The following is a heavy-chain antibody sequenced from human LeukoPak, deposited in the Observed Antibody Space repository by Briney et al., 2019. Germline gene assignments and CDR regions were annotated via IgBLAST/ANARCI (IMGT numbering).Heavy chain of an antibody. CDR1: GGSFSGYY. D-gene: IGHD3-3*01. CDR3: AAHDFWSGPRDY. V-gene: IGHV4-34*01. J-gene: IGHJ4*02. Sequence: PSETLSLTCAVYGGSFSGYYWSWIRQPPGKGLEWIGEINHSGSTNYNPSLKSRVTISVDTSKNQFSLKLSSVTAADTAVYYCAAHDFWSGPRDYWGQGTLVTVSS. CDR2: INHSGST.